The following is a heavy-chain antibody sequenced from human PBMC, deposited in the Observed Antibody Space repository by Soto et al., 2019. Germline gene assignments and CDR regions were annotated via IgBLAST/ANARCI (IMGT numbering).Heavy chain of an antibody. J-gene: IGHJ5*02. CDR2: IYYSGST. CDR3: ARHSDLRLGFDP. Sequence: SETLSLTCTVSGGSISSSSYYWGWIRQPPGKGLEWIGSIYYSGSTYYNPSLKSRVTISVDTSKNQFSLKLSSVTAADTAVYYCARHSDLRLGFDPWGQGTLVTVSS. V-gene: IGHV4-39*01. D-gene: IGHD3-3*01. CDR1: GGSISSSSYY.